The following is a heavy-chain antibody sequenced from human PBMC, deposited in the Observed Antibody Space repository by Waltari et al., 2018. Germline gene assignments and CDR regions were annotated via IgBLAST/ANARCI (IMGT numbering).Heavy chain of an antibody. V-gene: IGHV3-23*04. J-gene: IGHJ4*02. CDR3: AKGFEDLLPFDH. Sequence: EVQLVESGGGLVQPGGSLRLSCAASGFTSFNYFISWVRQAPGKGLEWISASSDAGVYTYYADSVEGRFTISRDSSKNTIYLQMNSLRVEDTALYYCAKGFEDLLPFDHWGQGTQVTVSS. CDR1: GFTSFNYF. CDR2: SSDAGVYT. D-gene: IGHD2-21*01.